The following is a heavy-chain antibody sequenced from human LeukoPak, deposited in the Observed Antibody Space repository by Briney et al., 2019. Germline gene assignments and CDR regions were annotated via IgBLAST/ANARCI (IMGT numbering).Heavy chain of an antibody. V-gene: IGHV4-31*03. J-gene: IGHJ6*02. CDR2: IYYSGST. CDR1: GGSINSGGHY. Sequence: PSQTLSLTCTVSGGSINSGGHYCNWIRQHPGKGLEWIGYIYYSGSTYYNPSLKSRLTISVDTSKRQFSLKLSSVTAADTAAYYCARDRGYGMDVWGQGTTVTVSS. CDR3: ARDRGYGMDV.